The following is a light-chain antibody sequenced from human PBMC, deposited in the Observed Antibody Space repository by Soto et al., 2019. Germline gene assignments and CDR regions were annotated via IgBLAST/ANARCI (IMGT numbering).Light chain of an antibody. CDR3: QQYKTYPWT. CDR1: QSISGW. J-gene: IGKJ1*01. CDR2: EAS. Sequence: DIQMTQSPSTLTASVGDRVTITCRASQSISGWLTWYQQKPGRPPKLLIYEASKLESGVPSRFSGSESGTQFTLTISSLQPDYYATYFCQQYKTYPWTFGQGTKVEI. V-gene: IGKV1-5*03.